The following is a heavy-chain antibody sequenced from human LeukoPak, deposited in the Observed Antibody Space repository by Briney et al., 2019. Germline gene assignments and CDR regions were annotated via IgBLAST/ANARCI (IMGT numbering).Heavy chain of an antibody. V-gene: IGHV4-34*01. CDR3: ARGPRWDISAFDY. CDR2: INHSGST. Sequence: PSETLSLTCAVYGGPFSGYYWSWIRQPPGKGLEWIGEINHSGSTNYNPSLKSRVTISVDTSKNQFSLKLSSVTAADTAVYYCARGPRWDISAFDYWGQGTLVTVSS. J-gene: IGHJ4*02. CDR1: GGPFSGYY. D-gene: IGHD2-15*01.